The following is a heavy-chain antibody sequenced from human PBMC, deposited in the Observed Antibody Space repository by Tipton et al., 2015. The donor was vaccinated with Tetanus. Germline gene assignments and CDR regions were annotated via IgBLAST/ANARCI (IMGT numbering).Heavy chain of an antibody. D-gene: IGHD3-10*01. CDR2: INQEGSEK. V-gene: IGHV3-7*01. CDR3: ARDRGRPTTFEY. CDR1: GFTFSKYW. J-gene: IGHJ4*02. Sequence: SLRLSCAASGFTFSKYWMSWVRQAPGKGLERVATINQEGSEKYYVDSVEGRFTISRDNAKNSLYLQMNSLRAEDTAVYYCARDRGRPTTFEYWGQGILVTVSS.